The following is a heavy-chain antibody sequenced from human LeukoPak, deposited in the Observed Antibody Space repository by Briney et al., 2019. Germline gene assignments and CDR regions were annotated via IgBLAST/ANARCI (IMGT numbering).Heavy chain of an antibody. CDR1: GFTFSSYA. CDR3: ARVSSSGSVY. CDR2: INNDGSST. J-gene: IGHJ4*02. Sequence: GGSLRLSCAASGFTFSSYAMSWVRQAAGKGLVWVSRINNDGSSTGYADSVKGRFTISRDNAKNTLYLQMNSLRAEDTAVYYCARVSSSGSVYWGQGTLVTVSS. V-gene: IGHV3-74*01. D-gene: IGHD6-6*01.